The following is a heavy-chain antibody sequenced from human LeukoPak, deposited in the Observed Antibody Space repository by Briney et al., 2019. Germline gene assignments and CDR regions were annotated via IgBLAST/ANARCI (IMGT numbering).Heavy chain of an antibody. J-gene: IGHJ4*02. Sequence: GGSLRLSCAAYGFTFSSYSMNWVRQAPGKGLEWVSVLYSGGSTYYADSVKDRFTISRDNSKNTLYLQMNSLRAEDTAVYYCAREVGWNYFDYWGQGTLVTVSS. CDR1: GFTFSSYS. D-gene: IGHD6-19*01. CDR3: AREVGWNYFDY. CDR2: LYSGGST. V-gene: IGHV3-66*01.